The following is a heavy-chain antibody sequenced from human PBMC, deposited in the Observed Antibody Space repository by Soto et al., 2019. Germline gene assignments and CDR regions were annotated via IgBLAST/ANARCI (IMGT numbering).Heavy chain of an antibody. CDR3: ARVAITLVRGLKVDFYSMDV. V-gene: IGHV1-46*01. CDR2: FNPTGDTA. D-gene: IGHD3-10*01. Sequence: GASVKVSCKASGYTFTSYYIHWVRQAPGQGLEWMGIFNPTGDTASYAKKVQGRVSMTADTSTSPAHMELRSLQSDDTAVYFCARVAITLVRGLKVDFYSMDVWGQGTTVTVYS. J-gene: IGHJ6*02. CDR1: GYTFTSYY.